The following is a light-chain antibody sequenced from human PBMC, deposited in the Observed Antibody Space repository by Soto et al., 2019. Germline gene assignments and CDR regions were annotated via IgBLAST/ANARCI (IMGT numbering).Light chain of an antibody. CDR1: SSDVGSYNL. J-gene: IGLJ2*01. CDR3: CSYAGSSTYVV. CDR2: EGS. Sequence: QAASVSGSPGQSITISCSGTSSDVGSYNLVSWYQHHPGKAPKLMISEGSKRPSGVSHRFSGSKSGNTASLTISGLQAEDEADYYCCSYAGSSTYVVFGGGTKVTVL. V-gene: IGLV2-23*01.